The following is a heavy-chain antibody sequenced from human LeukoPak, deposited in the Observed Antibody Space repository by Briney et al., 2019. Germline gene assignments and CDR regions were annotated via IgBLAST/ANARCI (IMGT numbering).Heavy chain of an antibody. Sequence: GGSLRLSCVASGITFSNYAVSWVRQAPEKGPDWVSVISGSAHKIRYADSVRGRFTISRDNSENIVYLQMNSLRAEDTAVYYCAREAWRRAFDIWGQGTMVTVSS. J-gene: IGHJ3*02. CDR2: ISGSAHKI. CDR3: AREAWRRAFDI. D-gene: IGHD6-25*01. V-gene: IGHV3-23*01. CDR1: GITFSNYA.